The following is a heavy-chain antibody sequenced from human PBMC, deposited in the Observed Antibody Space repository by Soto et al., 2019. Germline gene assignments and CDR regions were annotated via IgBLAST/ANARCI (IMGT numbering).Heavy chain of an antibody. CDR3: TRDFQSQYYYGMDV. Sequence: GGSLRLSCTASGFTFGDYAMNWVRQAPGKGLEWVGFIRGKPNGGATDYAASLKGRFTISRDDSRSVAYLQMNSLKTEENDGYYCTRDFQSQYYYGMDVWGQGTTVTVSS. CDR2: IRGKPNGGAT. CDR1: GFTFGDYA. J-gene: IGHJ6*02. V-gene: IGHV3-49*04.